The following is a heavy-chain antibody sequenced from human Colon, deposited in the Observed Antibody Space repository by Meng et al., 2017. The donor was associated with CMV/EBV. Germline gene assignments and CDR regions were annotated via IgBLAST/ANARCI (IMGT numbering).Heavy chain of an antibody. CDR3: VRDGRMYAFDY. Sequence: GESLKISCTASGFTFGDHFMDRVRQSPGKGLEWVGRAKNKAWQYGTEYAASVKGRFIISRDDSNGSLYLQMNSLKHEDTAVYYCVRDGRMYAFDYWGQGTLVTVSS. CDR2: AKNKAWQYGT. D-gene: IGHD2-8*01. CDR1: GFTFGDHF. J-gene: IGHJ4*02. V-gene: IGHV3-72*01.